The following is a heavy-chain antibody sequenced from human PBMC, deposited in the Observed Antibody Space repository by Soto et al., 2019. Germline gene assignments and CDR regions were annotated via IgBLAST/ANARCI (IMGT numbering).Heavy chain of an antibody. CDR2: IIPILGIE. V-gene: IGHV1-69*04. CDR3: ARGAPDAFDI. Sequence: QTAGQGLEWVGRIIPILGIENYEQKLQGRVTITADKSTSTAYMELSSLRSDDTAMYFCARGAPDAFDIWGQGTMVIV. J-gene: IGHJ3*02.